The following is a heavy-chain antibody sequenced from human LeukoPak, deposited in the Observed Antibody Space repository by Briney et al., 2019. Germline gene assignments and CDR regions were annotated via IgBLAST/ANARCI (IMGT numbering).Heavy chain of an antibody. CDR2: IYYSGST. Sequence: SETLSLTCTVSGGSINNGGYYWSWIRQHPGKGLEWIGYIYYSGSTYYNPSLKSRVTISVDTSKNQFSLKLSSVTAADTAVYYCARGSIAAAPDIWGQGTMVTVSS. J-gene: IGHJ3*02. V-gene: IGHV4-30-4*01. D-gene: IGHD6-13*01. CDR3: ARGSIAAAPDI. CDR1: GGSINNGGYY.